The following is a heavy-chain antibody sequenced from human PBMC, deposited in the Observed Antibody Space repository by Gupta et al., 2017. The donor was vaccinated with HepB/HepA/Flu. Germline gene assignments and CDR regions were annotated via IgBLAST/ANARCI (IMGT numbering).Heavy chain of an antibody. J-gene: IGHJ4*02. Sequence: EVQLVESGGGLVQPGRSLRLSCAASGFIFDDYAMHWVRQAPGKGLEWVSGISWNSDRIAYADSVKGRFTISRDNAKNSLHLEMNSLRPEDTALYYCTKEIWVDSVMYDYWGQGTLVTVSS. CDR3: TKEIWVDSVMYDY. CDR1: GFIFDDYA. V-gene: IGHV3-9*01. D-gene: IGHD3-16*01. CDR2: ISWNSDRI.